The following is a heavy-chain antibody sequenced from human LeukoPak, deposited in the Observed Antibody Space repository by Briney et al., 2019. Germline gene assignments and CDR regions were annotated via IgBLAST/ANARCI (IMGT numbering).Heavy chain of an antibody. CDR1: GFTFNVYA. Sequence: GGTLRLSCAASGFTFNVYAISWVRQAPGKGLEWFAAISGSGENTHYADSVRGRFTISRDNSKNTVSVYINSLRAEGAAVYYCAKRGYYDSGALRGPFDSWGQGTLVTVSS. J-gene: IGHJ4*02. V-gene: IGHV3-23*01. CDR3: AKRGYYDSGALRGPFDS. CDR2: ISGSGENT. D-gene: IGHD3-22*01.